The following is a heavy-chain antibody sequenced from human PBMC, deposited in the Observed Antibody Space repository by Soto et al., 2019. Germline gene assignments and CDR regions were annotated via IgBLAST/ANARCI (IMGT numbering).Heavy chain of an antibody. Sequence: GGSLRLSCAASGFTFSSYAMSWVRQAPGKGLEWVSAISGSGGSTYYADSVKGRFTISRDNSKNTLYLQMNSLRAEDTAVYYCAKSSSSWYPTYNWFDPWGQGTLVTVSS. V-gene: IGHV3-23*01. CDR2: ISGSGGST. D-gene: IGHD6-13*01. J-gene: IGHJ5*02. CDR1: GFTFSSYA. CDR3: AKSSSSWYPTYNWFDP.